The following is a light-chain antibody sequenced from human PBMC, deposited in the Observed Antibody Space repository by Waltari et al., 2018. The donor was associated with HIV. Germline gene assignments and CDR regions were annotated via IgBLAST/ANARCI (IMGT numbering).Light chain of an antibody. CDR1: NIGSKS. J-gene: IGLJ7*01. CDR3: HVWNSTSDLGV. Sequence: SSVLTQPPSVSVAPGQTARIPCGGPNIGSKSVHWYQQSPGQAPVLVVYDDRVRPSGIPERFSGSKSGNTATLTISRVEAGDEADYYCHVWNSTSDLGVFGGGTQLTVL. V-gene: IGLV3-21*02. CDR2: DDR.